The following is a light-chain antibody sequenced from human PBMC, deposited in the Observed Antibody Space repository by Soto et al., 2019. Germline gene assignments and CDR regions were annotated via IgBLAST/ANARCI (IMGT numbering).Light chain of an antibody. CDR2: SNN. CDR3: QSYDSSLSGAYV. CDR1: SSNIGAGSD. J-gene: IGLJ1*01. V-gene: IGLV1-40*01. Sequence: QSVLTQPPSVSGAPGQRVTISCTGSSSNIGAGSDVHWDQRLPGTAPKVLIYSNNNRPPGAPDRSSGTKSGTSASLAITGRRAEDEADYYCQSYDSSLSGAYVFGTGTKLTVL.